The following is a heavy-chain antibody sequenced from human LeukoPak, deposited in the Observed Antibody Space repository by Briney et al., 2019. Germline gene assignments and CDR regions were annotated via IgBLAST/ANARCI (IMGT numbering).Heavy chain of an antibody. CDR3: ARATRLTRYCSSTSCYPPSGLDV. Sequence: SETLSLTCTVSGGSISSYYWSWIRQPPGKGLEWIGYIYYSGSTDYNPSLKSRVTISVDTSKNQFSLKLSSVTAADTAVYYCARATRLTRYCSSTSCYPPSGLDVWGQGTTVTVS. CDR2: IYYSGST. CDR1: GGSISSYY. J-gene: IGHJ6*02. V-gene: IGHV4-59*01. D-gene: IGHD2-2*01.